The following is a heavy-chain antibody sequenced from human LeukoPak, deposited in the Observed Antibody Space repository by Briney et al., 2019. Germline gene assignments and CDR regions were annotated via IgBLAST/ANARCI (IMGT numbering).Heavy chain of an antibody. V-gene: IGHV4-39*01. CDR1: GGSISSYY. J-gene: IGHJ4*02. D-gene: IGHD6-19*01. Sequence: SETLSLTCTVSGGSISSYYWGWIRQPPGKGLEWIGSIYYSGSTYYNPSLKSRVTISVDTSKNQFSLKLSSVTAADTAVYYCARGRDVAGDYWGQGTLVTVSS. CDR2: IYYSGST. CDR3: ARGRDVAGDY.